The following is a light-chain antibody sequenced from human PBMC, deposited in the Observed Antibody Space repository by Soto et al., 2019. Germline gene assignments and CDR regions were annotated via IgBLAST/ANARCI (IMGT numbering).Light chain of an antibody. CDR1: NSNIGRSY. Sequence: QAVLTQPPSLSAAPGQKVTISCSGNNSNIGRSYLSWYQQFPGTAPKLLIYDNNKRPSGTPHRFSGSKSGTSATLDITGLQTGDEANYYCGAWDRSLCGYVFGTGTKLTVL. CDR2: DNN. CDR3: GAWDRSLCGYV. V-gene: IGLV1-51*01. J-gene: IGLJ1*01.